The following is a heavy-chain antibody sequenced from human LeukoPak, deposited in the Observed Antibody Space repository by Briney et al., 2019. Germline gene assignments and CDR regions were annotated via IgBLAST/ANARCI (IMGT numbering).Heavy chain of an antibody. CDR3: ARLPGYCSGASCYFDY. V-gene: IGHV5-51*01. J-gene: IGHJ4*02. CDR1: GYTFTNYW. CDR2: IFPGDSGT. D-gene: IGHD2-15*01. Sequence: GESLKISCRGSGYTFTNYWIGWVRQMPGKGLEWMGIIFPGDSGTRYSPSFLGQATISADKSISTAYLQWSSLKASDTAMYYCARLPGYCSGASCYFDYWGQGTLVTVSS.